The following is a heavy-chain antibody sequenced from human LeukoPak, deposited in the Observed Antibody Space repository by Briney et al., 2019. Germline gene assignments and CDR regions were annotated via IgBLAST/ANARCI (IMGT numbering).Heavy chain of an antibody. CDR3: ARYLEMATIRDFTYYFDY. CDR1: GGSISSYY. J-gene: IGHJ4*02. D-gene: IGHD5-24*01. V-gene: IGHV4-59*01. Sequence: SETLSLTCTVSGGSISSYYWSWIRQPPGKGLEWIGYIYYSGSTDYNPSLKSRVTISVDTSKNQFSLKLSSVTAADTAVYYCARYLEMATIRDFTYYFDYWGQGTLVTVSS. CDR2: IYYSGST.